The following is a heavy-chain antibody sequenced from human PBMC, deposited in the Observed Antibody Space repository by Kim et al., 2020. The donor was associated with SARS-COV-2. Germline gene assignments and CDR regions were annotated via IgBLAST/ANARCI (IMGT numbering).Heavy chain of an antibody. CDR2: ISWNRGRI. D-gene: IGHD4-4*01. J-gene: IGHJ4*02. CDR3: AKLYDYKDRSCDY. Sequence: GGSLRLSCAASGFTFDDYAMHWVRQAPGKGLEWVSGISWNRGRIGYADSVKGRFTISRDNAKNSLYLQMNSLRAEDTALYYCAKLYDYKDRSCDYWGQGTLVTASS. V-gene: IGHV3-9*01. CDR1: GFTFDDYA.